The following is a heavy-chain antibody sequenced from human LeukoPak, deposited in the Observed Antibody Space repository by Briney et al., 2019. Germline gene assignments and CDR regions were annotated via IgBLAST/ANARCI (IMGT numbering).Heavy chain of an antibody. D-gene: IGHD2-15*01. J-gene: IGHJ4*02. CDR2: ISAYNGNT. CDR1: GYTFTSYG. V-gene: IGHV1-18*01. Sequence: ASVKVSCTASGYTFTSYGISWVRQAPGQGLEWMGWISAYNGNTNYAQKLQGRVTMTTDTSTSTAYMELRSLRSDDTAVYYCARVPDCSGGSCYGRDYFDYWGQGTLVTVSS. CDR3: ARVPDCSGGSCYGRDYFDY.